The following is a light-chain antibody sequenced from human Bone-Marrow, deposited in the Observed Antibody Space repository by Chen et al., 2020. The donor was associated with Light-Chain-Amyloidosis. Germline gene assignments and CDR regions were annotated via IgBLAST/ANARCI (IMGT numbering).Light chain of an antibody. V-gene: IGKV3-11*01. Sequence: EIVLTQSPAILSLSPGERATLPCRASQSVSRYLAWYQQKPGQAPRLLIYDASHRATGVPARFRGSGSWTDFTRVISSLEPEDFGFNEGEQGANWTPLTFGGGTKGEIK. CDR1: QSVSRY. J-gene: IGKJ4*01. CDR2: DAS. CDR3: EQGANWTPLT.